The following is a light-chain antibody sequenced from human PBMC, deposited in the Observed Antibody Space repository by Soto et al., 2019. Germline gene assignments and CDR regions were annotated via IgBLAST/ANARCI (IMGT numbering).Light chain of an antibody. Sequence: DIQMTQSPSSLSASIGDRVTITCRASQSIATYVNWFQQKPGKAPKLLINAASSLQSGVPSRFSVSGSGTDFSLTISGLQPDDFSPYYCQQIFETPPYTFGQGTKLEIK. J-gene: IGKJ2*01. CDR1: QSIATY. V-gene: IGKV1-39*01. CDR3: QQIFETPPYT. CDR2: AAS.